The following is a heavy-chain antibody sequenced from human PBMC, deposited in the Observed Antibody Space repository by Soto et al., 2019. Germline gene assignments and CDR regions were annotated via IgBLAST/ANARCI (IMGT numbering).Heavy chain of an antibody. V-gene: IGHV4-31*03. CDR1: GGSISSGGYY. CDR3: ARERPLRDLSGMDV. J-gene: IGHJ6*04. CDR2: IYYSGST. Sequence: PSETLSLTCTVSGGSISSGGYYWSWIRQHPGKGLEWIGYIYYSGSTYYNPSLKSRVTISVDTSKNQFSLKLSSVTAADTAVYYCARERPLRDLSGMDVGGKGTTVTVSS.